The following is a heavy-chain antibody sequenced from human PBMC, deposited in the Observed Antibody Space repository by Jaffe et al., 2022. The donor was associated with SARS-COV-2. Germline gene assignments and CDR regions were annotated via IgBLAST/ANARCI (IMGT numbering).Heavy chain of an antibody. CDR1: GFTFSSYW. CDR3: ARDSYCGGDCYSEPENWYFDL. Sequence: EVQLVESGGGLVQPGGSLRLSCAASGFTFSSYWMSWVRQAPGKGLEWVANIKQDGSEKYYVDSVKGRFTISRDNAKNSLYLQMNSLRAEDTAVYYCARDSYCGGDCYSEPENWYFDLWGRGTLVTVSS. D-gene: IGHD2-21*02. J-gene: IGHJ2*01. V-gene: IGHV3-7*01. CDR2: IKQDGSEK.